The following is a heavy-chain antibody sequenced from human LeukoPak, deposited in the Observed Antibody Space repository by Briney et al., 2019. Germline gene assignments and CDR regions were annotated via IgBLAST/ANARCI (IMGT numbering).Heavy chain of an antibody. CDR3: ANAKGY. CDR1: GFTFSSYA. Sequence: PGGSLRLSCAASGFTFSSYAMSWVRQAPGKGLEWVSAITDSGATTYYADSVKGRFTISRDNSKNTLYLHMNSLRAEDTAVYYSANAKGYWGQGTLVTVSS. J-gene: IGHJ4*02. V-gene: IGHV3-23*01. CDR2: ITDSGATT.